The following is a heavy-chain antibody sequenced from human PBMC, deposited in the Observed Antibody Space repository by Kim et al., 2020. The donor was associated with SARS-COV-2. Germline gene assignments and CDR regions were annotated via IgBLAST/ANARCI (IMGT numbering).Heavy chain of an antibody. D-gene: IGHD6-13*01. CDR3: ARRGIAAAFDP. Sequence: TRYSPSFQGQVTISAEKSISTAYLQWSSLKASDTAMYYCARRGIAAAFDPWGQGTLVTVSS. CDR2: T. V-gene: IGHV5-51*01. J-gene: IGHJ5*02.